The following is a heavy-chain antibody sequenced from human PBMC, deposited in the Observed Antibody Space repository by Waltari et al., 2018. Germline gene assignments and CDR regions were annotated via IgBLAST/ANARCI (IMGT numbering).Heavy chain of an antibody. Sequence: QVQLVQSGAEVKKPGASVKVSCKASGYTFTSYDINWVRQDTGQGLEWMGWMNPNSGNTGYAQKFKGRVTMTRNTSISTAYMELSSLRSEDTAVYYCARVRDSSSWYNWFDPWGQGTLVTVSS. CDR3: ARVRDSSSWYNWFDP. D-gene: IGHD6-13*01. CDR1: GYTFTSYD. V-gene: IGHV1-8*02. CDR2: MNPNSGNT. J-gene: IGHJ5*02.